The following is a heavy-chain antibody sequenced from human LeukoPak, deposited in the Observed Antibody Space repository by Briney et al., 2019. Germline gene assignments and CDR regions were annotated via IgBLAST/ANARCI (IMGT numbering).Heavy chain of an antibody. V-gene: IGHV3-23*01. D-gene: IGHD2-15*01. J-gene: IGHJ6*03. Sequence: GGSLRLSCAASGFTFSNYAMSWVRQGPGKGLDWVSTISGSGKNTYYADSVKGRFTISRDNSKNTLYLQMNSLRAEDTAVYYCAKDGGGGSKDYYYMGVWGKGTTVTISS. CDR1: GFTFSNYA. CDR2: ISGSGKNT. CDR3: AKDGGGGSKDYYYMGV.